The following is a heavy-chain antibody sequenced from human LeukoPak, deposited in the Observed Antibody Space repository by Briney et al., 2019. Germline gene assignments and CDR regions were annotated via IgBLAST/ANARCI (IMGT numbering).Heavy chain of an antibody. CDR1: SGSLSGYY. CDR3: ARPARYYYGSGSYYFDY. D-gene: IGHD3-10*01. J-gene: IGHJ4*02. CDR2: INHSGST. V-gene: IGHV4-34*01. Sequence: SETLSLTCAVYSGSLSGYYWSWIRQPPGKGLEWIGDINHSGSTNYNPSLKSRVTISVDTSKNQFSLKLSSVTAADTAVYYCARPARYYYGSGSYYFDYWGQGTLVTVSS.